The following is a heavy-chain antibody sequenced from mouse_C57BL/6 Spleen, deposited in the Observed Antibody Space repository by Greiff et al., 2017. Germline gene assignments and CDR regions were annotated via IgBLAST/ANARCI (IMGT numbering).Heavy chain of an antibody. D-gene: IGHD1-1*01. Sequence: QVQLQQPGAELVRPGSSVKLSCKASGYTFTSYWMDWVKQRPGQGLEWIGNIYPSDSETHYNQKFKDKATLTVDKSSSTAYMQLSSLTSEDSAVYYCARSGYYGSGAYWGQGTLVTVSA. CDR1: GYTFTSYW. CDR2: IYPSDSET. CDR3: ARSGYYGSGAY. J-gene: IGHJ3*01. V-gene: IGHV1-61*01.